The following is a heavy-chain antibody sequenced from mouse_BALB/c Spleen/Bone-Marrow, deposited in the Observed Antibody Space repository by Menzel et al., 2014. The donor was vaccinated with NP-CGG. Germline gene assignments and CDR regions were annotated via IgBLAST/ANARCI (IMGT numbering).Heavy chain of an antibody. Sequence: QVQLQQSGLELVKPGASVKISCKASGYAFXSSWMNWVKQRPGQGLEWIGRIYPGDGDTNYNGKFKGKATLTADKSSSTAYMQLSSLTSVDSAVYFCASGSSSFAYWGQGTLVTVSA. V-gene: IGHV1-82*01. CDR2: IYPGDGDT. J-gene: IGHJ3*01. CDR1: GYAFXSSW. CDR3: ASGSSSFAY. D-gene: IGHD1-1*01.